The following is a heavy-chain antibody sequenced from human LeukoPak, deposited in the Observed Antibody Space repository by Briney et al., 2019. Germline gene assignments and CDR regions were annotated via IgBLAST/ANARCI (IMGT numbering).Heavy chain of an antibody. Sequence: GRSLRLSCAASGFTFDDYAMDWVRQAPGKGLEWVSGIGWNSGSIGYADAVKGRFTISRENAKNSLYFPMNSLRAEDTALYYCAKGRSGSYSVTFDYWGQGTLVTVSS. J-gene: IGHJ4*02. CDR2: IGWNSGSI. CDR3: AKGRSGSYSVTFDY. D-gene: IGHD1-26*01. V-gene: IGHV3-9*01. CDR1: GFTFDDYA.